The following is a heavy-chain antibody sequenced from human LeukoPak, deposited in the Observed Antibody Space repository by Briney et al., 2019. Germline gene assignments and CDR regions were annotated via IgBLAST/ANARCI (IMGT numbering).Heavy chain of an antibody. V-gene: IGHV3-23*01. Sequence: GGSLRLSCAASGFTFSSYAMSWVRQAPGKGLEWVLAISGSGGSTYYADSVKGRFTSSRDNSKNTLYLQMNSLRTEDTALYYCAKDQAARPHYYYYYYMDVWGKGTTVTVSS. CDR3: AKDQAARPHYYYYYYMDV. D-gene: IGHD6-6*01. J-gene: IGHJ6*03. CDR1: GFTFSSYA. CDR2: ISGSGGST.